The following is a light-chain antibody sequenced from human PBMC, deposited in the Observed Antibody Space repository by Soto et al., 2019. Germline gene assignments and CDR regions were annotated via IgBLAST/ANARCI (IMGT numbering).Light chain of an antibody. V-gene: IGKV3-15*01. CDR3: QQYNNWPDT. CDR1: QSVSRN. CDR2: YAS. J-gene: IGKJ2*01. Sequence: EIVMTQSPASLSLSPGERATLSCRASQSVSRNLAWYRQKPGQAPRLLIYYASIRATGIPARFSGSGSGTEFTLTISSLQSEDFAVYYCQQYNNWPDTFGQGTKLEIK.